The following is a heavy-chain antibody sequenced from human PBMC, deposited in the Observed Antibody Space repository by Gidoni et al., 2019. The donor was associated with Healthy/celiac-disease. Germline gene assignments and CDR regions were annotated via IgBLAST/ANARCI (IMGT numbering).Heavy chain of an antibody. Sequence: QVQLVESGGGVVQPGRSLRLSCAASGFTFSSYGMHWVRQAPGKGLEWVAVISYDGSNKYYADSVKGRFTISRDNSKNTLYLQMNSLRAEDTAVYYCARSHSGWEYFDYWGQGTLVTVSS. CDR3: ARSHSGWEYFDY. CDR1: GFTFSSYG. V-gene: IGHV3-30*03. CDR2: ISYDGSNK. J-gene: IGHJ4*02. D-gene: IGHD6-19*01.